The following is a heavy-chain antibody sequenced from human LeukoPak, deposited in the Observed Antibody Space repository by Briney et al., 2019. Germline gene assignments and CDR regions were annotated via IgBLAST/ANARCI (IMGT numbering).Heavy chain of an antibody. Sequence: SETLSLTCTVSGGSIRISNYYWGWIRQPPGKGLEWIGYIYYSGSTYYNPSLKSRVTISVDTSKNQFSLKLSSVTAADTAVYYCARGGKAAVRFDLWGRGTLVTVSS. CDR1: GGSIRISNYY. CDR2: IYYSGST. J-gene: IGHJ2*01. V-gene: IGHV4-30-4*08. CDR3: ARGGKAAVRFDL. D-gene: IGHD2-15*01.